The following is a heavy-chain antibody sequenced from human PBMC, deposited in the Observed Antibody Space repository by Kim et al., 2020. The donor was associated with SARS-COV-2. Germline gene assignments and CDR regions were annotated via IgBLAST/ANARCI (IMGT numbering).Heavy chain of an antibody. D-gene: IGHD4-17*01. Sequence: GGSLRLSCAASGFTFSNAWMSWVRQAPGKGLEWVGRIKSKTDGGTTDYAAPVKGRFTISRDDSKNTLYLQMNSLKTEDTAVYYCTTDLFIDYGDYGLWAFDIWGQGTMVTVSS. CDR2: IKSKTDGGTT. V-gene: IGHV3-15*01. CDR3: TTDLFIDYGDYGLWAFDI. CDR1: GFTFSNAW. J-gene: IGHJ3*02.